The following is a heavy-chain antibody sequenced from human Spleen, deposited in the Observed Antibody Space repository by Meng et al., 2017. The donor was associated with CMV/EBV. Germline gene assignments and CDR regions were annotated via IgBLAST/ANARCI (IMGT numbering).Heavy chain of an antibody. V-gene: IGHV5-51*01. Sequence: GESLKISCRDFGNSFTTYWINWVRQVPGKGLEWMGIIYTGDSDTRYSPSFQGQVTISVDKSISTAYLQWDNLKASDTAIYYCAKESTRGFDPWGQGTLVTSPQ. J-gene: IGHJ5*02. CDR1: GNSFTTYW. D-gene: IGHD2/OR15-2a*01. CDR3: AKESTRGFDP. CDR2: IYTGDSDT.